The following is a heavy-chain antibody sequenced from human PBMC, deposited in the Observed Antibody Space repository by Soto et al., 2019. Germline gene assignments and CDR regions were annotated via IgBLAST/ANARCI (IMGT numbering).Heavy chain of an antibody. J-gene: IGHJ6*02. D-gene: IGHD4-17*01. V-gene: IGHV3-23*01. CDR2: VSGSGGST. Sequence: GGSLRLSCAASTSRFTFSSYAMTWVRQAPGKGLEWVSTVSGSGGSTYYADSVKGRFTFSRDNSKNTLYLQMNSLRAEDTAVYYCAKFMADDRQYGGYYYYGMDVSGQGTTVTVSS. CDR1: TSRFTFSSYA. CDR3: AKFMADDRQYGGYYYYGMDV.